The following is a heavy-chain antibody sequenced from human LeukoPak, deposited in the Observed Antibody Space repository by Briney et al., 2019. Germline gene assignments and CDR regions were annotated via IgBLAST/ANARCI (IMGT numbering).Heavy chain of an antibody. J-gene: IGHJ3*02. D-gene: IGHD3-3*01. Sequence: PSQILSLTCAVSGGSISSGGYSWSWIRQPPGKGLEWIGYIYHSGSTYYNPSLKSRVTISVDRSKNQFSLKLSSVTAADTAVYYCARSSPNYDFWSGTPHDAFDIWGQGTMVTVSS. CDR2: IYHSGST. V-gene: IGHV4-30-2*01. CDR3: ARSSPNYDFWSGTPHDAFDI. CDR1: GGSISSGGYS.